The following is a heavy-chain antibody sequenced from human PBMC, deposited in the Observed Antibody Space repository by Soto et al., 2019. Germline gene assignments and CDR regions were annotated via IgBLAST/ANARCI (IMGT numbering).Heavy chain of an antibody. J-gene: IGHJ6*02. V-gene: IGHV4-34*01. CDR3: ARDLRVLVPAAIYYYGMDV. D-gene: IGHD2-2*01. CDR1: GGSISSYY. Sequence: PSETLSLTCTVSGGSISSYYLSWIRQPPGKGLEWIGEINHSGSTNYNPSLKSRVTISVDTSKNQFSLKLSSVTAADTAVYYCARDLRVLVPAAIYYYGMDVWGQGTTVTVSS. CDR2: INHSGST.